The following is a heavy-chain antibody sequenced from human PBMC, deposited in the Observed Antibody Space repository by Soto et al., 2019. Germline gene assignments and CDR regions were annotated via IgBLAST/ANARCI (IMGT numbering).Heavy chain of an antibody. J-gene: IGHJ6*02. CDR1: GYSFTSYW. D-gene: IGHD3-22*01. CDR2: IYPGDSDT. CDR3: ERVGRSSGSYRGNYYYYVMDV. Sequence: PGESLKISCKGSGYSFTSYWIGWVRQMPGKGLEWMGIIYPGDSDTRYSPSFKGQVTISADKSISTAYLQWSSLKASDTAMYYCERVGRSSGSYRGNYYYYVMDVSGPGTPATVYS. V-gene: IGHV5-51*01.